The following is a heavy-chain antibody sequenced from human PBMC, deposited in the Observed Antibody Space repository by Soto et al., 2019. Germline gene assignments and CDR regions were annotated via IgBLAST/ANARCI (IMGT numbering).Heavy chain of an antibody. Sequence: ASVKVSCKASGGSFSTLGINWVRQAPGQGLEWMGGIIPLFGKARYAETSQGRVTITADTSTGTAYMEVSSLRSDDTAVFYCATAHNSGWYFFDYWGPGTLVTVSS. V-gene: IGHV1-69*06. CDR2: IIPLFGKA. CDR3: ATAHNSGWYFFDY. CDR1: GGSFSTLG. D-gene: IGHD6-19*01. J-gene: IGHJ4*02.